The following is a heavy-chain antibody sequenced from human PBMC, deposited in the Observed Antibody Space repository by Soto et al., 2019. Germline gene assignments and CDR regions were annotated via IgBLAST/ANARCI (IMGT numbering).Heavy chain of an antibody. CDR2: IKQDGSEK. V-gene: IGHV3-7*01. CDR1: GFTFSTYW. D-gene: IGHD2-2*02. J-gene: IGHJ6*02. CDR3: ARDLCSSTSCYKVGHYYYGMDV. Sequence: GGSLRHSRAASGFTFSTYWMSWDCQAPGKGLEWVANIKQDGSEKYYVDSVKGRFTISRDNAKNSLYLQMNSLRAEDTAVYYCARDLCSSTSCYKVGHYYYGMDVWGQGTTVTVSS.